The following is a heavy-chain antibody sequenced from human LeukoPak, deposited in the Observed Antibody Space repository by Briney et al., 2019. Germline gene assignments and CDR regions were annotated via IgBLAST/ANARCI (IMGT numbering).Heavy chain of an antibody. Sequence: PGGSLRLSCAASGFTFSSYSMNWVRQAPGKGLEWVSYISRSGSTIYYADSVKGRFTISRDNAKNSLYLQMNSLRAEDTAVYYCARGERRYCSGGSCYDWFDPWGQGTLVTVSS. CDR2: ISRSGSTI. J-gene: IGHJ5*02. V-gene: IGHV3-48*04. D-gene: IGHD2-15*01. CDR3: ARGERRYCSGGSCYDWFDP. CDR1: GFTFSSYS.